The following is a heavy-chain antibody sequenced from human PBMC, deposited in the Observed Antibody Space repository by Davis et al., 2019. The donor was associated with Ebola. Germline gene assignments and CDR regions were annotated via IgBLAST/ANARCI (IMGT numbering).Heavy chain of an antibody. CDR2: INHSGST. J-gene: IGHJ6*02. D-gene: IGHD6-6*01. V-gene: IGHV4-34*01. CDR3: ARVKGRSSSTYYYYYGMDV. CDR1: GGSFSGYY. Sequence: SQTLSLTCAVYGGSFSGYYWSWIRQPPGKGLEWIGEINHSGSTNYNPSLKSRVTIPVDTSKNQFSLKLSSVTAADTAVYYCARVKGRSSSTYYYYYGMDVWGQGTTVTVSS.